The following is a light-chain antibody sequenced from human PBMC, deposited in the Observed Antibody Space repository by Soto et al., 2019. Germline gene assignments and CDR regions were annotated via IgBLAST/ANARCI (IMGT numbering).Light chain of an antibody. V-gene: IGKV1-27*01. CDR3: QHRSNSPPMRT. CDR1: QGISNN. J-gene: IGKJ1*01. Sequence: DIQMTQSPSSLSASVGDRVTITCRASQGISNNLAWYQQIPGKVPKLLISAASTLQSGVPYRFSGSGSGTDFTLTISSLQPEDVATYYCQHRSNSPPMRTFGQGTKVEIK. CDR2: AAS.